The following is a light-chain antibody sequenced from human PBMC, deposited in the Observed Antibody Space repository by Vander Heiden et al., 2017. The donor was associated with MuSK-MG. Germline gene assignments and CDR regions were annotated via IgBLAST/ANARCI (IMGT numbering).Light chain of an antibody. Sequence: DIQMTQSPSTLSASVGDRVTITCRASQSISSWLAWYQQKPGKAPKLLIYKASSLESGVPSRFSGSGSGTEFTLTISSLQPDDFATYYCQQDNSYSMPFGQGTKMEIK. CDR3: QQDNSYSMP. V-gene: IGKV1-5*03. J-gene: IGKJ2*01. CDR2: KAS. CDR1: QSISSW.